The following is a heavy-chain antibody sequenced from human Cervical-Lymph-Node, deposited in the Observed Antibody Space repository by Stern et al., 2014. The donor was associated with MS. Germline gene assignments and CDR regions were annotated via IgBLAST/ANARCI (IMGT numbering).Heavy chain of an antibody. CDR2: ITNVGST. V-gene: IGHV3-53*01. Sequence: EMQLEESGGGVIQPGGSLRLSCTASGFTVSRDYMTWVRQAPGKGLEWVSLITNVGSTFYTDSVKGRFTISRDDSKNTVYLHMTSLRAEDTAMYYCARDTSSPERSDWWGQGTLVTVSS. D-gene: IGHD1-1*01. J-gene: IGHJ4*02. CDR3: ARDTSSPERSDW. CDR1: GFTVSRDY.